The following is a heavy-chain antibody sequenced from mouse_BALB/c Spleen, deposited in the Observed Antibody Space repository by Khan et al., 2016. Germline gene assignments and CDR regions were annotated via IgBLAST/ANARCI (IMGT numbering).Heavy chain of an antibody. Sequence: QLQLVQSGPELKKPGETVKISCKASGYTFTDYSMHWVKQAPGKGLKWMGWINTETGEPTYADDFKGRFAFSLETSASTAYLQINNLKNEDTATYFGARRDDYDGFAYWGQGTLVTVSA. CDR1: GYTFTDYS. D-gene: IGHD2-4*01. V-gene: IGHV9-2-1*01. CDR3: ARRDDYDGFAY. J-gene: IGHJ3*01. CDR2: INTETGEP.